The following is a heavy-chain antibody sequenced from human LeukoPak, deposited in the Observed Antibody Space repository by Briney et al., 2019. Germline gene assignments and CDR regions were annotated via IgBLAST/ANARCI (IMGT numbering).Heavy chain of an antibody. CDR1: GGSISSYY. V-gene: IGHV4-59*01. J-gene: IGHJ4*02. CDR3: ARVRYGDCFDY. D-gene: IGHD4-17*01. Sequence: PSETLSLTCTVSGGSISSYYWSWIRQPPGKGLEWIGYIYYSGSTNYNPSLKSRVTISVDTSKNQFSLKLSSVTAADPAVYYCARVRYGDCFDYWGQGTLVTVSS. CDR2: IYYSGST.